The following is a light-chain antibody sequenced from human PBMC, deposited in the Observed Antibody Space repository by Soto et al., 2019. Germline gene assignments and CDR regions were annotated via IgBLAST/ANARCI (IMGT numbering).Light chain of an antibody. V-gene: IGKV2-30*01. Sequence: EVVMTQSPLSLPVTLGQPASISCRSSQSLVYSDGNTYLSWFQQRPGQSPRRLFYKVSKRDFGVPDRCSGSGSGTDFTLQISRVEAEDVGVYYCMQGTHWPPITFGQGTRLEIK. CDR1: QSLVYSDGNTY. CDR2: KVS. J-gene: IGKJ5*01. CDR3: MQGTHWPPIT.